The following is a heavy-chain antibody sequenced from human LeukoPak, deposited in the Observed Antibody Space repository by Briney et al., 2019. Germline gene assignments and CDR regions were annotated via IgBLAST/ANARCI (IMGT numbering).Heavy chain of an antibody. CDR1: GGSVSSSGYY. V-gene: IGHV4-39*01. D-gene: IGHD6-6*01. Sequence: SSETLSLTCTVSGGSVSSSGYYWGWIRQPPGKGLECIGNIYYSGTTYYNPSLKSRVTISVDTSKNQFSLRLSSVTAADTAVYYCARAKENSSSSKVPYFDYWGQGTLVTVSS. CDR2: IYYSGTT. CDR3: ARAKENSSSSKVPYFDY. J-gene: IGHJ4*02.